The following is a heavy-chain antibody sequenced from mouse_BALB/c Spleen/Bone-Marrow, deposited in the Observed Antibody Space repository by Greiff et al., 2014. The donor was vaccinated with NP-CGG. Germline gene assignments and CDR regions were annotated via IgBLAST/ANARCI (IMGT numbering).Heavy chain of an antibody. CDR1: GYAFTNYL. Sequence: LVESGAELVRPGTSVKVSRKASGYAFTNYLIEWVKQRPGQGLEWIGVINPGSGGTNYNEKFKGKATLTADKSSSTAYMQLSSLTSEDSAVYFCARWDYAMDYWGQGTSVTVSS. V-gene: IGHV1-54*01. J-gene: IGHJ4*01. CDR2: INPGSGGT. CDR3: ARWDYAMDY.